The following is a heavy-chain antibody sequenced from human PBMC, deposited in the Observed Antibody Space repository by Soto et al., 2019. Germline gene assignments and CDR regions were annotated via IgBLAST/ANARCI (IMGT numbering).Heavy chain of an antibody. V-gene: IGHV1-58*01. CDR2: IVVGSGNT. D-gene: IGHD3-22*01. CDR1: GFTFTSSA. J-gene: IGHJ3*02. Sequence: GASVKVSCKASGFTFTSSAVQWVRQARGQRLEWIGWIVVGSGNTNYAQKFQERVTITRDMSTSTAYMELSSPRSEDTAVYYCAAWGGRTYYYDSSGYRDAFDIWGQGTMVTVSS. CDR3: AAWGGRTYYYDSSGYRDAFDI.